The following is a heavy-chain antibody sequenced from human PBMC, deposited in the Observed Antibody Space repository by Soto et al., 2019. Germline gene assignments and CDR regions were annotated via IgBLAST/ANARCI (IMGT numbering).Heavy chain of an antibody. CDR1: GYTFTSYD. V-gene: IGHV1-69*13. J-gene: IGHJ5*02. D-gene: IGHD3-16*02. CDR3: ARGFPLWFDP. Sequence: GASVKVSCKASGYTFTSYDISWVRQAPGQGLEWMGGIIPIFGTANYAQKFQGRVTITADESTNTAYMELSSLRSEDTAVYYCARGFPLWFDPWGQGTLVTVSS. CDR2: IIPIFGTA.